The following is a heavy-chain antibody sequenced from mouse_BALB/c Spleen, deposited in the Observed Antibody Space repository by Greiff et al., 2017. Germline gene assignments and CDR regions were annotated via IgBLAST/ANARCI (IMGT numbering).Heavy chain of an antibody. CDR3: ARGDGGGVAY. CDR1: GYSITSDYA. Sequence: EVKLQESGPGLVKPSQSLSLTCTVTGYSITSDYAWNWIRQFPGNKLEWMGYISYSGSTSYNPSLKSRISITRDTSKNQFFLQLNSVTTEDTATYYCARGDGGGVAYWGQGTLVTVSA. D-gene: IGHD2-3*01. J-gene: IGHJ3*01. CDR2: ISYSGST. V-gene: IGHV3-2*02.